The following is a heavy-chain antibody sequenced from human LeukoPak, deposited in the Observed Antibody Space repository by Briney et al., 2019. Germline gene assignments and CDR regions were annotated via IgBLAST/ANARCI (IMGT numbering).Heavy chain of an antibody. D-gene: IGHD3-10*01. CDR1: GGSISSGDYY. V-gene: IGHV4-30-4*01. CDR3: ARGMSMVRGVIGV. J-gene: IGHJ4*02. Sequence: PSQTLSLTCTVSGGSISSGDYYWSWLRQPPGKGLEWIGYIYYSGSTYYNPSLKSRVTISVDTSKNQFSLKLSSVTAADTAVYYCARGMSMVRGVIGVWGQGTLVTVSS. CDR2: IYYSGST.